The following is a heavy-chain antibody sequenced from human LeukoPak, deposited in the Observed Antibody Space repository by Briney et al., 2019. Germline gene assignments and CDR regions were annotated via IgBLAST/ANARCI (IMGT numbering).Heavy chain of an antibody. CDR1: GGSIRSYD. D-gene: IGHD3-22*01. CDR3: ARHTDYYDSSGYFR. CDR2: IFYSGST. V-gene: IGHV4-59*08. Sequence: SETLSLTCTVSGGSIRSYDWSWIRQPPGKGLEGIGYIFYSGSTYYNPSLKSRVTISVDTSKNKFSLKLSSVTAADTAVYYCARHTDYYDSSGYFRWGQGTLVTVSS. J-gene: IGHJ4*02.